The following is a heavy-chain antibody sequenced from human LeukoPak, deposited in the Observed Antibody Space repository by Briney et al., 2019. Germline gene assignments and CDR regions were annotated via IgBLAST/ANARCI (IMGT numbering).Heavy chain of an antibody. J-gene: IGHJ5*02. D-gene: IGHD2-21*01. CDR2: ISDNGGSI. CDR3: VKIAPDLP. V-gene: IGHV3-23*01. Sequence: GGSLRLSCAASGFTFTSYNMNWVRQAPGKGLEWVSAISDNGGSIFYADSVKGRFTISRDNSKNSLYLQMNSLRADDTAVYYCVKIAPDLPWGQGTLVTVS. CDR1: GFTFTSYN.